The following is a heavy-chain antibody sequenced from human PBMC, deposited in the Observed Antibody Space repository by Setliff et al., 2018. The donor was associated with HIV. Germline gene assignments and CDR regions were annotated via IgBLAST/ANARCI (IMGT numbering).Heavy chain of an antibody. Sequence: GGSLRLSCAGSGFTFTDAWLSWVRQAPGKGLEWVARIKSKTNGGDGTADYATPVRGRFTISRDESRDTVYLQMNSLKTEDTAVYYCSTDLPSSGFFPDYWGQGTLVTVSS. CDR3: STDLPSSGFFPDY. V-gene: IGHV3-15*01. J-gene: IGHJ4*02. CDR2: IKSKTNGGDGTA. CDR1: GFTFTDAW. D-gene: IGHD6-19*01.